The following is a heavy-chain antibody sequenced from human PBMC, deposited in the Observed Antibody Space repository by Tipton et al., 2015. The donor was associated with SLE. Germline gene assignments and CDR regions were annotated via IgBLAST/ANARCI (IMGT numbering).Heavy chain of an antibody. D-gene: IGHD2-2*01. J-gene: IGHJ5*02. CDR3: ARQRGVPTAGALNWFDP. CDR1: GYSISNGSY. Sequence: TLSLTCTVSGYSISNGSYWGWIRQPPGKGLEWIGSLYRSGSTYNNPSLKGRVTMSVDTSKNQFSLNLSSVTAADTAVYYCARQRGVPTAGALNWFDPWGQGTLVTVSS. CDR2: LYRSGST. V-gene: IGHV4-38-2*02.